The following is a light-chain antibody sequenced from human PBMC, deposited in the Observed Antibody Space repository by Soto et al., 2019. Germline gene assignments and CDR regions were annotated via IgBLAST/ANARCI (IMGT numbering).Light chain of an antibody. J-gene: IGKJ3*01. CDR3: QQYGSSSFT. V-gene: IGKV3-20*01. CDR1: QSVSSSY. Sequence: EIVLTQSPGTLSLSPGERATLSCRASQSVSSSYLAWYQQKPGQAPRLLIYGASSRATAIPDRFSGRGSGTDFTLTISRLEPEDFAVYYCQQYGSSSFTFVPGTKVDIK. CDR2: GAS.